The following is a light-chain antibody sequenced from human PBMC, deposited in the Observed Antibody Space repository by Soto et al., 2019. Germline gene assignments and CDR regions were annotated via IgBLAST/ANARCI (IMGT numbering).Light chain of an antibody. J-gene: IGLJ1*01. V-gene: IGLV1-47*01. CDR2: RNN. Sequence: QSALTQPPSASGTPGQGVTISCSGSTSNIGSNYVYWYQQLPGTAPKLLIYRNNQRPSGVPDRFSGSKSGTSASLAISGLLSDDEADYFCATWDDSLNGFYVFGTGTKLIVL. CDR3: ATWDDSLNGFYV. CDR1: TSNIGSNY.